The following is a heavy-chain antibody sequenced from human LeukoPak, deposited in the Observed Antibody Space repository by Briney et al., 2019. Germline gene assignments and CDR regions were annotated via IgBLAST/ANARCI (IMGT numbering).Heavy chain of an antibody. V-gene: IGHV4-34*01. Sequence: ATLSLTCAVYGGSFSGYYWSWIRQPPGKGLEWIGEINHSGSTNYNPSLKSRVTISVDTSKNQFSLKLSSVTAADTAVYYCARGVPPSYWGQGTLVTVSS. CDR2: INHSGST. CDR3: ARGVPPSY. CDR1: GGSFSGYY. J-gene: IGHJ4*02.